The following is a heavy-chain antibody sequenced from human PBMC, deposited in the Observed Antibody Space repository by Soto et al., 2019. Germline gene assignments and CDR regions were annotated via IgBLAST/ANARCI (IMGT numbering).Heavy chain of an antibody. J-gene: IGHJ4*02. CDR1: GFTFSGYW. Sequence: GGSLRLSCAASGFTFSGYWMHWVRQAPGKGLLWVSLINSDGSSTSYADSVKGRFTISRDNAKNTLYLQMNSLRAEDTAVYYCAISGCGWTGCIDYWGQGTLVTVSS. V-gene: IGHV3-74*01. CDR3: AISGCGWTGCIDY. D-gene: IGHD6-19*01. CDR2: INSDGSST.